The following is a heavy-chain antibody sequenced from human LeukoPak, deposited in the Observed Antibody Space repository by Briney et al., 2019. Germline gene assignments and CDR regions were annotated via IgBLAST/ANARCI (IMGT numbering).Heavy chain of an antibody. J-gene: IGHJ4*02. Sequence: GGSLRLSCAASGFTFSSYGMNWVRQAPGKGLEWVSSISSSSSYIYYADSVKGRFTISRDNAKNSLYLQMNSLRAEDTAVYYCSAMDTAMVNYWGQGTLVTVSS. CDR3: SAMDTAMVNY. V-gene: IGHV3-21*01. D-gene: IGHD5-18*01. CDR2: ISSSSSYI. CDR1: GFTFSSYG.